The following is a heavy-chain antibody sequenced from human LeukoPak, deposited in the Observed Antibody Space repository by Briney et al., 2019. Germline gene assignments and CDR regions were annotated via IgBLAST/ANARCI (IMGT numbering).Heavy chain of an antibody. CDR2: ISSSSSYI. CDR3: ARDPIRFLEWSYFDY. V-gene: IGHV3-21*01. CDR1: GFTFSSYS. Sequence: GGSLRLSCAASGFTFSSYSMNWVRQAPGKGLEWVSSISSSSSYIYYADSVKGRFTISRDNAENSLYLQMNSLRAEDTAVYYCARDPIRFLEWSYFDYWGQGTLVTVSS. D-gene: IGHD3-3*01. J-gene: IGHJ4*02.